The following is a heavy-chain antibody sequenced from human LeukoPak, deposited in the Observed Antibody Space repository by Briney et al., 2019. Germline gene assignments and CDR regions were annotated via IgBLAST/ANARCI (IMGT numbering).Heavy chain of an antibody. V-gene: IGHV4-31*03. Sequence: SETLSLTCTVSGGSISSGGYYWSWIRQHPGKGLEWIGYIYYSGSTYYNPSLKSRVTISIDTSKNQFSLKLSSVTAADTALYYCARLGRWLQFPYFDYWGQGALVTVSS. J-gene: IGHJ4*02. CDR2: IYYSGST. CDR3: ARLGRWLQFPYFDY. D-gene: IGHD5-24*01. CDR1: GGSISSGGYY.